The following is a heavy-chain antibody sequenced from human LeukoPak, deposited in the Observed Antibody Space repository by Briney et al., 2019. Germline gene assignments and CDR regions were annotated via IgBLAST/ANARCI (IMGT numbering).Heavy chain of an antibody. D-gene: IGHD2-2*01. CDR2: ISASGIAT. V-gene: IGHV3-23*01. CDR1: GLTFSSNA. CDR3: ARGPQRGAAANYYGMDV. J-gene: IGHJ6*02. Sequence: GGSLRLSCAASGLTFSSNAMSWIRQAPGKGLEWVSSISASGIATYYADSVKGRFIISRDNAKSTLYLQMNSLRAEDTAVYYCARGPQRGAAANYYGMDVWGQGTTVTVSS.